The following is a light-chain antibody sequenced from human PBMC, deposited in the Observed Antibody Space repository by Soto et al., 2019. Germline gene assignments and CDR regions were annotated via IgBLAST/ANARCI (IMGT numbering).Light chain of an antibody. V-gene: IGLV2-14*01. J-gene: IGLJ2*01. CDR1: SSDVGGYRF. CDR3: NSYSSSSTRV. CDR2: EVS. Sequence: QSALTQPASVSGSPGQSITISCTGSSSDVGGYRFVSWYQQHPGKAPKLMIYEVSNRPSGVSNRFSGSKSGNTASLTISGLQAGDEADYYCNSYSSSSTRVFGGGTKVTVL.